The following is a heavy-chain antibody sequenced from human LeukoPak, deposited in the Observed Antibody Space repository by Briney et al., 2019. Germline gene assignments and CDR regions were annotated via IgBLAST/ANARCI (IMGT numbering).Heavy chain of an antibody. Sequence: ASVKVSCKASGYTFTNYAISWVRQAPGQGLEWVGWISAYNGNTNYAQKPQGRVTMTTDTSTSTAYMDLGSLRSDDTAVYYCARVRNSGFRYVDSWGQGTLVTVSS. CDR2: ISAYNGNT. V-gene: IGHV1-18*01. CDR3: ARVRNSGFRYVDS. CDR1: GYTFTNYA. D-gene: IGHD5-12*01. J-gene: IGHJ4*02.